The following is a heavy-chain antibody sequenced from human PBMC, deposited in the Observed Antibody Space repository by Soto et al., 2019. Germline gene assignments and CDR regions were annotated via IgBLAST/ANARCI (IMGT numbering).Heavy chain of an antibody. J-gene: IGHJ4*02. CDR1: GFTFDDYA. Sequence: DVQLVESGGGLVQPGRSLRLSCAASGFTFDDYAMHWVRQAPGKGLEWVSGISWNSGSIGYADSVKGRFTISRDNAKNSLYLQMNSLRAEDTALYYCAKDAFSTSPYYFDYWGQGTLVTVSS. CDR2: ISWNSGSI. CDR3: AKDAFSTSPYYFDY. D-gene: IGHD2-2*01. V-gene: IGHV3-9*01.